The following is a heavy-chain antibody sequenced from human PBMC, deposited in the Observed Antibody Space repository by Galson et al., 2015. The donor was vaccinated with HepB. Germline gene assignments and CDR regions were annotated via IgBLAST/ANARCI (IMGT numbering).Heavy chain of an antibody. V-gene: IGHV1-18*01. CDR2: ISVYNGNT. Sequence: SVKVSCKASGYTFTSYGISWVRQAPGQGLEWMGWISVYNGNTNYAQKLQGRVTMTTDTSTSTAYMELRGLRSDDTAVYYCARDRGSSSAAYYMDVWGKGTTVTVSS. CDR3: ARDRGSSSAAYYMDV. J-gene: IGHJ6*03. D-gene: IGHD6-6*01. CDR1: GYTFTSYG.